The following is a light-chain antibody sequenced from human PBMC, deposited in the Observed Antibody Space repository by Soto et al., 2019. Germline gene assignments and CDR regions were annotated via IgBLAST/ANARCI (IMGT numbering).Light chain of an antibody. J-gene: IGKJ1*01. Sequence: DTQMTQSPSTLSASVGGRVTIPCRASQSIGSWLAWYQQKPGKGPKLLIYKTSILENGVPSRFSGSGSGTEFTLSISSLQPDDFATYYCHQYNSYWTFGQGTKVDIK. CDR1: QSIGSW. CDR3: HQYNSYWT. V-gene: IGKV1-5*03. CDR2: KTS.